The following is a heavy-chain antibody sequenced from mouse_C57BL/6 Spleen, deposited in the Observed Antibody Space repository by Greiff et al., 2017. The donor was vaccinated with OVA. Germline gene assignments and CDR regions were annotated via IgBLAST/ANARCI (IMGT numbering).Heavy chain of an antibody. CDR1: GFTFSDYG. V-gene: IGHV5-17*01. D-gene: IGHD2-4*01. Sequence: EVQRAESGGGLVKPGGSLKLSCAASGFTFSDYGMHWVRQAPEKGLEWVAYISSGSSTIYYADTVKGRFTISRDNAKNTLFLQMTSLRSEDTAMYYCARPGGLRRDYAMDYWGQGTSVTVSS. CDR3: ARPGGLRRDYAMDY. J-gene: IGHJ4*01. CDR2: ISSGSSTI.